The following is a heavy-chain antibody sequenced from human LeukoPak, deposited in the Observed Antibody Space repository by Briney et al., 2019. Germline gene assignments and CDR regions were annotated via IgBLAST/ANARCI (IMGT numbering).Heavy chain of an antibody. Sequence: PSETLSLTCAVYGGSFSGYYWSWIRQPPRKGLGWIGEINHSGSTNYNPSLKSRVTISVDTSKNQFSLKLSSVTAADTAVHYCARESRLYQDAFDIWGQGTMVTVSS. V-gene: IGHV4-34*01. D-gene: IGHD2-15*01. J-gene: IGHJ3*02. CDR2: INHSGST. CDR3: ARESRLYQDAFDI. CDR1: GGSFSGYY.